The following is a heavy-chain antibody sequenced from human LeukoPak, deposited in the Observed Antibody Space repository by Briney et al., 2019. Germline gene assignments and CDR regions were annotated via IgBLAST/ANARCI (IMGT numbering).Heavy chain of an antibody. CDR1: GFTFSSYA. Sequence: GGSLRLSCAASGFTFSSYAMSWVRQAPGKGLEWVSAISGSGGSTYYADSVKGRFTISRDNSKNTLYLQMNSLRAEDTAVYYCAKRGGFLVVVAAPALHNWFDPWAKETLVTVPS. J-gene: IGHJ5*02. CDR3: AKRGGFLVVVAAPALHNWFDP. D-gene: IGHD2-15*01. V-gene: IGHV3-23*01. CDR2: ISGSGGST.